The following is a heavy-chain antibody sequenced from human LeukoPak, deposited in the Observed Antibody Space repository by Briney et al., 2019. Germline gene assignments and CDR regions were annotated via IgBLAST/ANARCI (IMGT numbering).Heavy chain of an antibody. CDR3: ARGGEDIVVVVAARLDY. Sequence: GGSLRLSCAASGFTFSSYGMHWVRQAPAKGLEWVAVIWYDGSNKYYADSVKGRFTISRDNSKNTLYLQMNSLRAEDTAVYYCARGGEDIVVVVAARLDYWGQGTLATVSS. J-gene: IGHJ4*02. CDR1: GFTFSSYG. CDR2: IWYDGSNK. V-gene: IGHV3-33*01. D-gene: IGHD2-15*01.